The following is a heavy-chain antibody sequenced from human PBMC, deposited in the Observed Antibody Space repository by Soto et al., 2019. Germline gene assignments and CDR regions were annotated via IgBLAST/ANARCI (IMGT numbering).Heavy chain of an antibody. J-gene: IGHJ6*03. Sequence: PSETLSLTCTVSGGSISSYYWSWIRQPPGKGLEWIGYIYYSGSTNYNPSLKSRVTISVDTSKNQFSLKLSFVTAADTAVYYCARTPADSGYDYLRYYYYYMDVWGKGTTVTVSS. CDR3: ARTPADSGYDYLRYYYYYMDV. V-gene: IGHV4-59*01. CDR1: GGSISSYY. D-gene: IGHD5-12*01. CDR2: IYYSGST.